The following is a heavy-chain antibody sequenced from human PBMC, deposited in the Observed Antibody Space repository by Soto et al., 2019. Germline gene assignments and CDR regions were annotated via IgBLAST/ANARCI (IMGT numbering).Heavy chain of an antibody. CDR2: IWYDGSNK. D-gene: IGHD3-10*01. CDR3: ARDGTPDYYGSGTDGGYFDL. J-gene: IGHJ2*01. V-gene: IGHV3-33*01. CDR1: GFTFSSYG. Sequence: QVQLVESGGGVVQPGRSLRLSCAASGFTFSSYGMHWVRQAPGKGLEWVAVIWYDGSNKYYADSVKGRFTISRDNSKNTLYLQMNSLRAEDTAVYYCARDGTPDYYGSGTDGGYFDLWGRGTLITVSS.